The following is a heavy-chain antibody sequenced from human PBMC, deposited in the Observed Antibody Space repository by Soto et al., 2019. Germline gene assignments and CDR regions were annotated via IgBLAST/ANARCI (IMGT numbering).Heavy chain of an antibody. J-gene: IGHJ4*02. Sequence: GSVKVDFKAGAYAFTGKSMHLVRQAPRQGLEWMGWINPNSGGTNYAQKFQGRVTMTRDTSISTAYMELSRLRSDDTAVYYCARGYYYDSSGYYGFVYWGQRPMVTGSS. D-gene: IGHD3-22*01. V-gene: IGHV1-2*02. CDR2: INPNSGGT. CDR3: ARGYYYDSSGYYGFVY. CDR1: AYAFTGKS.